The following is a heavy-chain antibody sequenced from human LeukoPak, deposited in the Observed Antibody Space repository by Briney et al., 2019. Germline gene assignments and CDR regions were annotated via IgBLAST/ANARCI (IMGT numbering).Heavy chain of an antibody. J-gene: IGHJ4*02. V-gene: IGHV4-59*01. CDR1: GGSISSYY. CDR2: IYYSGST. CDR3: ARDHILSRTACDX. Sequence: KPSETLSLTCTVSGGSISSYYWSWIRQPPGKGLEWIGYIYYSGSTNYNPSLKSRVTISVDTSKNQFSLKLSSVTAADTAVYYCARDHILSRTACDXWAQGXLVTV. D-gene: IGHD3-9*01.